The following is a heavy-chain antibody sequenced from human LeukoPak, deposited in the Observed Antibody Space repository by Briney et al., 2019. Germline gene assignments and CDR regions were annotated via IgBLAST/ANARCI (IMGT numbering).Heavy chain of an antibody. CDR1: GGSISSYY. J-gene: IGHJ4*02. Sequence: SETLSLTCTVSGGSISSYYWSWIRQPPEKGLEWIGYIFYSGSTNYNPSLKSRVTISVDTSKNQVSLKLRSVTAADTAVYYCARTNPSFDYWGQGTLVTVSS. CDR2: IFYSGST. V-gene: IGHV4-59*08. CDR3: ARTNPSFDY.